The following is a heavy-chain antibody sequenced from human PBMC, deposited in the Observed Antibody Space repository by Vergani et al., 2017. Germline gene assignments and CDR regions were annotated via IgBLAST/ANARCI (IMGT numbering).Heavy chain of an antibody. J-gene: IGHJ4*02. Sequence: QVQLQQWGAGLLKPSETLSLTCAVYGGSFSGYYWSWIRQPPGKGLEWIGEINHRGSTKYNPALKSRVTISVETSKNQFSLKLSSVTAADPAVYYCARHSGTTSYFDYCGQGTLVTVSS. V-gene: IGHV4-34*01. CDR2: INHRGST. D-gene: IGHD1-7*01. CDR3: ARHSGTTSYFDY. CDR1: GGSFSGYY.